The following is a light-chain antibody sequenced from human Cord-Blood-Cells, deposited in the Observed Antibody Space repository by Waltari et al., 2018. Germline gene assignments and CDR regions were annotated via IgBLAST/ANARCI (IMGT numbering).Light chain of an antibody. CDR1: SSDVGSYNL. Sequence: QSALTQPASVSGSPGQSSTISCTAPSSDVGSYNLVSWYQQHPGKAPKLMIYEVSKRPSGVSNRFSGSKSGNTASLTISGLQAEDEADYYCCSYAGSSTWVFGGGTKLTVL. CDR2: EVS. V-gene: IGLV2-23*02. CDR3: CSYAGSSTWV. J-gene: IGLJ3*02.